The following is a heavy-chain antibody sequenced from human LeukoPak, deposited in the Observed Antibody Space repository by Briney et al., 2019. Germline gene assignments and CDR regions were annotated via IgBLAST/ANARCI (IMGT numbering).Heavy chain of an antibody. J-gene: IGHJ4*02. Sequence: GGSLRLSCAASGFTFSSYGMHWVRQAPGKGLEWVAVIWYDGSNKFYADSVKGRFTISRDNSKNTLYLQMNSLRAEDTAVYYCARGLAATPHWGQGTLVTVSS. CDR1: GFTFSSYG. D-gene: IGHD2-15*01. CDR3: ARGLAATPH. CDR2: IWYDGSNK. V-gene: IGHV3-33*01.